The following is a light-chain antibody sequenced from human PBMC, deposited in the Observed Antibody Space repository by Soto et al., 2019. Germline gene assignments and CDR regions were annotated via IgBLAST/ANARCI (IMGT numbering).Light chain of an antibody. Sequence: EIVLTQSPGTLSLSPGERATLSCRASQSVSSSYLAWYQQKPGQAPRLLIYGASNRATGIPDRFSGSGSGTDFTLTISRLEPEDFAIYSCQQYDSSPYTFGQGTQLEIK. J-gene: IGKJ2*01. V-gene: IGKV3-20*01. CDR2: GAS. CDR3: QQYDSSPYT. CDR1: QSVSSSY.